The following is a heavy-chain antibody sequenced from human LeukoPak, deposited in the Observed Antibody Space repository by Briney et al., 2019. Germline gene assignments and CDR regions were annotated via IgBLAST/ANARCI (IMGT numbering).Heavy chain of an antibody. D-gene: IGHD5-18*01. CDR2: TYYRSKWYN. CDR1: GDSVSSNSAA. CDR3: ARDLTSPSYSYGSMGYYYHYMDV. Sequence: SQTLSLTCAISGDSVSSNSAAWNWIRQSPSRGLEWLGRTYYRSKWYNDYAVSVKSRITINPDTSKNQFSLQLNSVTPEDTAVYYCARDLTSPSYSYGSMGYYYHYMDVWGKGTTVTISS. J-gene: IGHJ6*03. V-gene: IGHV6-1*01.